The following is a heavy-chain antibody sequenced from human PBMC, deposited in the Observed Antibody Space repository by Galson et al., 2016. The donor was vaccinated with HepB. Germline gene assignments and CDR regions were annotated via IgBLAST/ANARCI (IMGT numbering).Heavy chain of an antibody. Sequence: LSLTCAVSGGSISSGGYSWSWIRQPPGKGLEWIGYIYHSGSTYYNPSLKSRVTISVDRSKNQFSLKLSSVTAADTAVYYCARVLHYYHMDVWGKGTTVTVSS. J-gene: IGHJ6*03. CDR1: GGSISSGGYS. CDR3: ARVLHYYHMDV. V-gene: IGHV4-30-2*01. CDR2: IYHSGST.